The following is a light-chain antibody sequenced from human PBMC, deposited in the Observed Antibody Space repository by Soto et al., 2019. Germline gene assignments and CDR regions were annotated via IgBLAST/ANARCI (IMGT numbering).Light chain of an antibody. J-gene: IGKJ1*01. CDR2: KAS. CDR3: QQYGSSSPWT. V-gene: IGKV1-5*03. Sequence: DIQMTQSPSTLSASVGDRVTITCRASQSISSWLAWYQQKPGRAPKLLIYKASSLETGVPSRFSGSGSGTEFTLFISSLQPDDFASYYCQQYGSSSPWTFGQGTKVEIK. CDR1: QSISSW.